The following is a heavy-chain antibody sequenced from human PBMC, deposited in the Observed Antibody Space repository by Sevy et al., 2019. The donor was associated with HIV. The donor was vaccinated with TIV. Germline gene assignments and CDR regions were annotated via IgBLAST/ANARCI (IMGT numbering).Heavy chain of an antibody. V-gene: IGHV3-30*03. D-gene: IGHD3-10*01. CDR3: AGGLVWFGSFDY. Sequence: GGSLRLSCAASGFTFSSYGMHWVRQAPGKGLEWVAVISYDGSNKYYADSVKGRFTISRDNSKNTLYLQMNSLRAEDTAVYYCAGGLVWFGSFDYWGQGTLVTVSS. CDR2: ISYDGSNK. J-gene: IGHJ4*02. CDR1: GFTFSSYG.